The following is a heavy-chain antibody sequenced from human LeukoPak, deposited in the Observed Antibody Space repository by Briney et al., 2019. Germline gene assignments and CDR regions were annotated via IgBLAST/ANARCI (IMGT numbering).Heavy chain of an antibody. CDR2: ISGSGGGT. CDR1: GFTFSNYA. J-gene: IGHJ4*02. D-gene: IGHD3-10*01. CDR3: VRDSSKFGL. V-gene: IGHV3-23*01. Sequence: PGGSLRLSCAASGFTFSNYAMSWVRQAPGKGLDWVSAISGSGGGTYYADSVKGRFTISGDNSKNTLYLQMNSLRAEDTAEYYCVRDSSKFGLWGQGTLVTVSS.